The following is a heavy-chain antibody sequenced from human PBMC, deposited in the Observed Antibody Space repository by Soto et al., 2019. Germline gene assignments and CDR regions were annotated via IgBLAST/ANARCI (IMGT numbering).Heavy chain of an antibody. CDR2: ISSSSSYI. J-gene: IGHJ1*01. D-gene: IGHD2-8*01. CDR3: ARGCTNGVCYTGSEYFQH. CDR1: GFTFSSYS. Sequence: GGSLRLSCAASGFTFSSYSMNWVRQAPGKGLEWVSSISSSSSYIYYADSVKGRFTISRDNAKNSLYLQMNSLRAEDTAVYYCARGCTNGVCYTGSEYFQHWGQGTLVTVSS. V-gene: IGHV3-21*01.